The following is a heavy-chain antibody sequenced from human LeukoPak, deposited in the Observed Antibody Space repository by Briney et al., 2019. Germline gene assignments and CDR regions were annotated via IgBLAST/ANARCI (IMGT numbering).Heavy chain of an antibody. Sequence: SETLSLTCTVSGGSISSYYWSWIRQPPGKGLEWIGYIYYSGSTNYNPSLKSRVTISVDTSKNQSSLKLSSVTAADTAVYYCARQGRGTYYDSSGWTFDIWGQGTMVTVSS. J-gene: IGHJ3*02. CDR2: IYYSGST. D-gene: IGHD3-22*01. CDR1: GGSISSYY. CDR3: ARQGRGTYYDSSGWTFDI. V-gene: IGHV4-59*08.